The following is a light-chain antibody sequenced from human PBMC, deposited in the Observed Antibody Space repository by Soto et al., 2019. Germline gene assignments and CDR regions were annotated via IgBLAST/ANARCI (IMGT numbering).Light chain of an antibody. CDR1: QSVGGG. J-gene: IGKJ5*01. V-gene: IGKV3-15*01. CDR3: QQYDKWFSIT. CDR2: GAS. Sequence: EIVMTQSPATLSVSPGERATLSCRASQSVGGGLSWFQQKPGQPPRLLIYGASTRATGIPARFSGSGSGSGFTLTISRLEPEDFAVYYCQQYDKWFSITFGQGTRLEI.